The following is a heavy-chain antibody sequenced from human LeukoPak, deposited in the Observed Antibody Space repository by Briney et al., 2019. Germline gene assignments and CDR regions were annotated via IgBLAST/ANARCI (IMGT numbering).Heavy chain of an antibody. D-gene: IGHD3-9*01. Sequence: SETLSLTCTVSGGSISSSSYYWGWIRQPPGKGLEWIGSIYYSGSTYYNPSLKSRVTISVDTSKNQFSLKLSSVTAADTAVYYCARAFGARGYYDILTGYYRIGWFDPWGQGTLVTVSS. CDR1: GGSISSSSYY. CDR2: IYYSGST. J-gene: IGHJ5*02. CDR3: ARAFGARGYYDILTGYYRIGWFDP. V-gene: IGHV4-39*07.